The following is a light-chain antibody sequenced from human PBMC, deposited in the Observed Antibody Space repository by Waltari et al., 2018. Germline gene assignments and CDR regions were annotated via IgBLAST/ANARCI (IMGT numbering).Light chain of an antibody. J-gene: IGKJ1*01. CDR2: WSS. Sequence: DIVMTQSPDSLAVSLGERATIRCNSSPRVLHRSNNKNYFAWHKQKPGQPPKLLIYWSSTRESGVPDRFSGSGSGTDFTLTINSLQAEDVAVYYCQQFYSIPPTFGQGTKVEIK. CDR1: PRVLHRSNNKNY. V-gene: IGKV4-1*01. CDR3: QQFYSIPPT.